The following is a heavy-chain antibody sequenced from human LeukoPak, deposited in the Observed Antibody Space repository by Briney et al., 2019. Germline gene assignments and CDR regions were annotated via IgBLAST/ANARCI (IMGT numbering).Heavy chain of an antibody. D-gene: IGHD3-9*01. CDR2: ITNGVSTI. CDR1: GVTFSDYN. V-gene: IGHV3-11*01. CDR3: ARSIGLTGGGVDV. Sequence: GGCLRLSCAASGVTFSDYNMDSVREAPRGGQGRGSYITNGVSTIHHADSVKGRFTISRDNAKKTLYLQMNSLRAEDTALYYCARSIGLTGGGVDVWGQGTTVTVSS. J-gene: IGHJ6*02.